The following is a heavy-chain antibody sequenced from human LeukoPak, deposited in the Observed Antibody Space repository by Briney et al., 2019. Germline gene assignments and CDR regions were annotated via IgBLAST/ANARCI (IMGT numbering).Heavy chain of an antibody. J-gene: IGHJ4*02. CDR1: GFTFSSYW. D-gene: IGHD3-9*01. Sequence: GGSLRLSCAASGFTFSSYWMHWVRQAPGKGPVWVSRISSDGSSTSYADSVKGRSTISRDNAKNTLYLQMNSLRVEDTAVYYCARDGSLPDKWGQGTLVTVSS. CDR3: ARDGSLPDK. CDR2: ISSDGSST. V-gene: IGHV3-74*01.